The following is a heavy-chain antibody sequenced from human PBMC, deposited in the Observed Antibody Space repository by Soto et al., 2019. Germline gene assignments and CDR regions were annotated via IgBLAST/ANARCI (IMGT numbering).Heavy chain of an antibody. CDR2: IYHSGST. CDR1: GGSISSGGYS. Sequence: PSETLSLTCAVSGGSISSGGYSWSWIRQPPGKGLEWIGYIYHSGSTYYNPSLKSRVTISVDRSKNQFSLKVTSVTAADTAVYYCATQNPGSYHFDSWGQGHLVTVSS. J-gene: IGHJ4*02. V-gene: IGHV4-30-2*01. CDR3: ATQNPGSYHFDS. D-gene: IGHD3-10*01.